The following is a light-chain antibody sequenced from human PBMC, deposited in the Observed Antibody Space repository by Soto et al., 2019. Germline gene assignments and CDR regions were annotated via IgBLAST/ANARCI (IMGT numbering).Light chain of an antibody. CDR2: KAS. CDR1: QSISSY. Sequence: DIQMTQSPSSLSASVGDRATITCRASQSISSYLNWYQQKPGKAPKLLIYKASSLESGVPSRFSGSGSGTEFTLTISSLQPDDFATYYCQQYNSYRTFGQGTKVDI. J-gene: IGKJ1*01. CDR3: QQYNSYRT. V-gene: IGKV1-5*03.